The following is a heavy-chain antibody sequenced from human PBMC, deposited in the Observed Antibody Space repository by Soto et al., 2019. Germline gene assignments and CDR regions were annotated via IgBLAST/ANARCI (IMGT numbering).Heavy chain of an antibody. Sequence: GGSLRLSCAASGFTFSSYAMSWVRQAPGKGLEWVSAISGSGGSTYYADSVKGRFTISRDNSKNTLYLQMNSLRAEDTAVYYFAKDPAVAQRYYYSGMDVGGQGTTVTVSS. CDR1: GFTFSSYA. CDR3: AKDPAVAQRYYYSGMDV. CDR2: ISGSGGST. J-gene: IGHJ6*02. V-gene: IGHV3-23*01. D-gene: IGHD6-13*01.